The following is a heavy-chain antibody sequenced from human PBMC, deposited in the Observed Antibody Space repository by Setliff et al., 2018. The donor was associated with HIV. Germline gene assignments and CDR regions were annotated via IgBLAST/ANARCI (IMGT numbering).Heavy chain of an antibody. CDR2: IFFTGNT. D-gene: IGHD2-2*01. CDR1: GDSMSSDNYF. Sequence: SETLSLTCTVSGDSMSSDNYFWVWVRQPPGKGLEWMGNIFFTGNTIYNPTLKARVTLSVDMSKNQVFRRLSSVPAADTAVYYCVRGYCSSTTCYEDYYYMDVWGKGSTVTV. J-gene: IGHJ6*03. V-gene: IGHV4-61*01. CDR3: VRGYCSSTTCYEDYYYMDV.